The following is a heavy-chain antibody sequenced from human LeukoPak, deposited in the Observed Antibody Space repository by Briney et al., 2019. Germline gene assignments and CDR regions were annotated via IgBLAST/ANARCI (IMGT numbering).Heavy chain of an antibody. Sequence: PSETLSLTCTVAGGSISSSSHYWGWIRQPPGKGLEWIGSLYYSGSTYYNPSLKSRVTISVDTSKKQFSLKLSSVTAADTAVYYCARGPVLRYFDSTFDYWGQGTLVTVSS. CDR2: LYYSGST. CDR3: ARGPVLRYFDSTFDY. J-gene: IGHJ4*02. CDR1: GGSISSSSHY. D-gene: IGHD3-9*01. V-gene: IGHV4-39*07.